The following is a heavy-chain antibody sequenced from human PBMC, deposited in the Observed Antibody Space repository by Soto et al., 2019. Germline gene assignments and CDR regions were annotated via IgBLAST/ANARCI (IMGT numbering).Heavy chain of an antibody. CDR3: ARDSGYSYGPLDY. J-gene: IGHJ4*02. V-gene: IGHV3-48*01. Sequence: GGSLRLSCAASGFTFCSYSMNWVRQAPGKGLEWVSYISSSSSTIYYADSVKGRFTISRDNAKNSLYLQMNSLRAEDTAVYYCARDSGYSYGPLDYWGQGTLVTVSS. CDR2: ISSSSSTI. D-gene: IGHD5-18*01. CDR1: GFTFCSYS.